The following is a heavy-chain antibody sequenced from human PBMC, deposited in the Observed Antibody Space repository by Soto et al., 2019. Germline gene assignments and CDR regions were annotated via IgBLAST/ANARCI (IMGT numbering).Heavy chain of an antibody. CDR2: VFDRVTT. D-gene: IGHD2-21*01. CDR3: AWGEAGDKVHY. J-gene: IGHJ4*02. V-gene: IGHV4-31*03. Sequence: QVVLQESGPGLVKPSQTLSLTCTVSGGSIGTGGCWSWIRQNPAKGLEWIGFVFDRVTTSYNPSLNSRVTISADPSRTQFSLELNSATAADSAVYFCAWGEAGDKVHYWGQGVLVTVSS. CDR1: GGSIGTGGC.